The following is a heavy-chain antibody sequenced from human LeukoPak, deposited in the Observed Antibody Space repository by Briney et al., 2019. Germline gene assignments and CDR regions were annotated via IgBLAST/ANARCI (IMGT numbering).Heavy chain of an antibody. CDR3: ARGSDCSSTSCEVTMVRGVITFFDY. J-gene: IGHJ4*02. CDR2: INHSGST. Sequence: SETLSLTCAVYGGSFSGYYWSWIRQPPGKGLEWIGEINHSGSTNYNPFLKSRVTISVDTSKNQFSLKLSPVTAADTAVYYCARGSDCSSTSCEVTMVRGVITFFDYWGQGTLVTVSS. CDR1: GGSFSGYY. D-gene: IGHD3-10*01. V-gene: IGHV4-34*01.